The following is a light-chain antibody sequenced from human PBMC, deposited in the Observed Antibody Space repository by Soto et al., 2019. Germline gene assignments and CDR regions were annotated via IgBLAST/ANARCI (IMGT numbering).Light chain of an antibody. V-gene: IGKV2-30*01. CDR2: KVS. Sequence: DVVVTQSPLALPVTLGQPASISCRSTQSLVDSDGNTYLTWLQQRPGQSPRRLIYKVSNRDSGVPDRFSGSGSGTDFTLKISGVEAEDVGVYYCLQGTHWPWTLGQGIQVEI. CDR3: LQGTHWPWT. CDR1: QSLVDSDGNTY. J-gene: IGKJ1*01.